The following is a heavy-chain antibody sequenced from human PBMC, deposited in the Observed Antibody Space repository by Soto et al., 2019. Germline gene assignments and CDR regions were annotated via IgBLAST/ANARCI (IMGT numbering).Heavy chain of an antibody. CDR3: ARGYGGISGFLFDL. Sequence: EVQVVESGGGPVKPGGSLRLSCAASGFTFNSYNMNWVRQTPGKGLEWVSSISGSSTHLYYADSVKGRFTISRDSARNSLYLQMNSLRAEDTAIYYCARGYGGISGFLFDLWGQGTLVTVSS. CDR1: GFTFNSYN. V-gene: IGHV3-21*01. D-gene: IGHD2-15*01. J-gene: IGHJ4*02. CDR2: ISGSSTHL.